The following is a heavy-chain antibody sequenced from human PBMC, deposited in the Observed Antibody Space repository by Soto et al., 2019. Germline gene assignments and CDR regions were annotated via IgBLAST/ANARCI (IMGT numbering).Heavy chain of an antibody. CDR3: ARVMYIYGDRGEWDYYYLMDV. CDR2: MNPNSGNT. D-gene: IGHD4-17*01. V-gene: IGHV1-8*01. CDR1: GYTFTSYD. J-gene: IGHJ6*03. Sequence: QVQLVQSGAEVKKPGASVKVSCKASGYTFTSYDINWVRQATGQGLEWMGWMNPNSGNTGYVQKFQGRVTMTRSISISTAYKELSSLRSEDTSVYYCARVMYIYGDRGEWDYYYLMDVWGKGTTVTVSS.